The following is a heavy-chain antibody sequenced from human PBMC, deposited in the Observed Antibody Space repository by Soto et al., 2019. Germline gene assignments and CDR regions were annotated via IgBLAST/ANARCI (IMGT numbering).Heavy chain of an antibody. CDR2: IVPIYHTA. CDR3: VKDAGGKLRSS. V-gene: IGHV1-69*13. J-gene: IGHJ4*02. CDR1: AGTFSSYR. Sequence: SSPKASCKTSAGTFSSYRINWVRQAPGQGLEWVDGIVPIYHTADNAQKFQGRVTITAEEAARTSYMELRSLKSQDTAVSYCVKDAGGKLRSSWGQGTLVTVSS. D-gene: IGHD3-16*01.